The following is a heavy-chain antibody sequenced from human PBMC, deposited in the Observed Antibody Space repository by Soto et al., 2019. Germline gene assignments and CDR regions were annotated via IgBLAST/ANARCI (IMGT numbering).Heavy chain of an antibody. CDR2: ISGSGGST. Sequence: GGSLRLSCAASGFTFSSYAMSWVRQAPGKGLEWVSAISGSGGSTYYADSVKGRFTISRDNSKNTLYLQMNSLRAEDTAVYYCAKVRRYYDSSGPLGYWGQGTLVTVSS. D-gene: IGHD3-22*01. J-gene: IGHJ4*02. CDR1: GFTFSSYA. CDR3: AKVRRYYDSSGPLGY. V-gene: IGHV3-23*01.